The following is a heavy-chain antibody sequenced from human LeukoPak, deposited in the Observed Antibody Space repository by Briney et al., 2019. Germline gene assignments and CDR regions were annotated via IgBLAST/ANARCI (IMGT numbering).Heavy chain of an antibody. CDR1: GGSISSYY. Sequence: SETLSLTCTVSGGSISSYYWSWIRQPPGKGLGWIGYIYYSGSTNYNPSLKSRVTISVDTSKNQFSLKLSSVTAADTAVYYCARAGERYYDFWSGYSTSIYGMDVWGQGTTVTVSS. CDR3: ARAGERYYDFWSGYSTSIYGMDV. D-gene: IGHD3-3*01. J-gene: IGHJ6*02. V-gene: IGHV4-59*08. CDR2: IYYSGST.